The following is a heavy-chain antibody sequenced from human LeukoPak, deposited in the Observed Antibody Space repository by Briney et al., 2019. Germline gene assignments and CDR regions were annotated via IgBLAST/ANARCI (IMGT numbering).Heavy chain of an antibody. J-gene: IGHJ4*02. V-gene: IGHV3-23*01. CDR2: ISGSGGST. Sequence: TGGSQRLSCAASGFTFSGYAMSWVRQAPGKGLEWVSAISGSGGSTYYADSVKGRFTISRDNSKNTLYLQMNSLRAEDTAVYYCAKDQYGDYAVDYWGQGTLVTVSS. D-gene: IGHD4-17*01. CDR1: GFTFSGYA. CDR3: AKDQYGDYAVDY.